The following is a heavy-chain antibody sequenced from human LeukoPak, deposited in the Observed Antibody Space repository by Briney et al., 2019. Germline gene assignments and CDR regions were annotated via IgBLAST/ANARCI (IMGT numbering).Heavy chain of an antibody. J-gene: IGHJ5*02. D-gene: IGHD6-25*01. CDR3: AREGGDPRWLDP. CDR2: INTSGST. Sequence: TSETLSLTCTVSGGSISSNYWTWIRQSAGKGLEWIGRINTSGSTNYNPSLRSRVTMSVNTSKNQFSLNLTSVTAADTAVYSCAREGGDPRWLDPWGQGTLVTVSS. CDR1: GGSISSNY. V-gene: IGHV4-4*07.